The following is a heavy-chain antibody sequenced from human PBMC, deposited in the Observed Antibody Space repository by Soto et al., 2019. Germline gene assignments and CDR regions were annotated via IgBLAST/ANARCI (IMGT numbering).Heavy chain of an antibody. CDR3: ATVRTAEKLGYCISTSCYALGY. CDR1: GYTLTELS. J-gene: IGHJ4*02. V-gene: IGHV1-24*01. CDR2: FDPEDGET. D-gene: IGHD2-2*01. Sequence: VASVKVSCKVSGYTLTELSMHWVRQAPGKGLEWMGGFDPEDGETIYAQKFQGRVTMTEDTSTDTAYMELSSLRSEDTAVYYCATVRTAEKLGYCISTSCYALGYWGQGTLVTVSS.